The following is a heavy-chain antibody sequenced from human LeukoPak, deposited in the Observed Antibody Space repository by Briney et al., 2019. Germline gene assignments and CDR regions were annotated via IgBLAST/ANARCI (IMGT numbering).Heavy chain of an antibody. J-gene: IGHJ4*02. CDR1: AYSFTNYW. V-gene: IGHV5-51*01. CDR3: ARLIATVAGTGDFEY. D-gene: IGHD6-19*01. CDR2: TYPGDSDT. Sequence: VASLKISCTGSAYSFTNYWIGWVRHMPGKGLEWIGFTYPGDSDTRYSPSFQGHVTISADKSISTAYLQWSSLKASDTAMYYCARLIATVAGTGDFEYWGQGTLVTVSS.